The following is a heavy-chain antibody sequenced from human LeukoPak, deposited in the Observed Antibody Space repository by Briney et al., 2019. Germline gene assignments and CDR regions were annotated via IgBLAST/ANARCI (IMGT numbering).Heavy chain of an antibody. Sequence: HPGGSLRLSCAVSGFTLTNHGVSWVRQAPGKGLEWVSIITGTGGKYYGDSVKGRFVLSRDNFKNTLYLQMNSLRAEDTAVYYCARGFWTGVEYWGQGALVTVSS. CDR2: ITGTGGK. CDR1: GFTLTNHG. J-gene: IGHJ4*02. D-gene: IGHD3/OR15-3a*01. V-gene: IGHV3-23*01. CDR3: ARGFWTGVEY.